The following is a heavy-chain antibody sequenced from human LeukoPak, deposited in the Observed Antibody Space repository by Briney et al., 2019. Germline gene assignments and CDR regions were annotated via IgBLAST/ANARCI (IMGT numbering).Heavy chain of an antibody. CDR2: IQYDGSNQ. V-gene: IGHV3-30*02. CDR1: RFTFSSYG. CDR3: ARDGSGSYYGVLDY. J-gene: IGHJ4*02. Sequence: GGSLRLSCAASRFTFSSYGMHWVRQAPGKGLEWVAYIQYDGSNQQYADSVKGRFSISRDSSKNILYLQMNSLRAEDTAVYYCARDGSGSYYGVLDYWGQGTLVTVSS. D-gene: IGHD1-26*01.